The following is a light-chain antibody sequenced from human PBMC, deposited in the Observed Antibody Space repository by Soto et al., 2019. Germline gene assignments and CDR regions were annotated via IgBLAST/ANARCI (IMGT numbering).Light chain of an antibody. V-gene: IGKV3D-15*01. CDR1: QSVSSN. CDR2: GAS. CDR3: QQYNNWPKT. Sequence: DIVLTQSPGTLSLSPGERATLSCRASQSVSSNYLAWYQQKPGQAPRLLIYGASTRATGIPARFSGSGSGTEFTFTISSLQSEDFAVYYCQQYNNWPKTFGQGTKVDIK. J-gene: IGKJ1*01.